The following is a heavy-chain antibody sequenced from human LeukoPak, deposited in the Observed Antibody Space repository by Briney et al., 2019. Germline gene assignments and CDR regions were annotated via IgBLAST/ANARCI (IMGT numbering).Heavy chain of an antibody. V-gene: IGHV3-74*01. CDR2: INSDGSST. J-gene: IGHJ4*02. CDR1: GFTFSSYW. D-gene: IGHD6-19*01. CDR3: ARADSSGWYEGRGIDY. Sequence: GGSLRLSCAASGFTFSSYWMHLVRQAPGKGLVWVSRINSDGSSTSYADSVKGRFTISRDNAKNSLYLQMNSLRAEDTAVYYCARADSSGWYEGRGIDYWGQGTLVTVSS.